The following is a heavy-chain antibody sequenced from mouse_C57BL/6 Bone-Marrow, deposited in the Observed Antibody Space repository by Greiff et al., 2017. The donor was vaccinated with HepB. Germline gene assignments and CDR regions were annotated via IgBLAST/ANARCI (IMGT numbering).Heavy chain of an antibody. CDR3: ARYTRYYYGSSYRAMDY. J-gene: IGHJ4*01. D-gene: IGHD1-1*01. CDR1: GFTFTDYY. V-gene: IGHV7-3*01. CDR2: IRNKANGYTT. Sequence: DVKLVESGGGLVQPGGSLSLSCAASGFTFTDYYMSWVRQPPGKALEWLGFIRNKANGYTTEYSASVKCRFTISRDNSQSILYLQMNALRAEDSATYYWARYTRYYYGSSYRAMDYWGQGTSVTVSS.